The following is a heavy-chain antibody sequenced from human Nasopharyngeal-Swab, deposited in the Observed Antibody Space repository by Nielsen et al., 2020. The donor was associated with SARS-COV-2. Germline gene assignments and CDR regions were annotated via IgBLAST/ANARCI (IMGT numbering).Heavy chain of an antibody. Sequence: VRQMPGKGLEWMGIINPSGGSTSYAQKFQGRVTMTRDTSTSTVYMELSSPRSEDTAVYYCARAKGGDDYGDYSTYYYGMDVWGQGTTVTVSS. D-gene: IGHD4-17*01. J-gene: IGHJ6*02. CDR2: INPSGGST. V-gene: IGHV1-46*01. CDR3: ARAKGGDDYGDYSTYYYGMDV.